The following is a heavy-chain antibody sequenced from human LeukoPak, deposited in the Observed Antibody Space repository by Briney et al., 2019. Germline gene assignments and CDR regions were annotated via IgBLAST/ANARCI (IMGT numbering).Heavy chain of an antibody. CDR1: GGTFSNYA. J-gene: IGHJ4*02. CDR2: IIPILGIA. Sequence: SVKVSCKASGGTFSNYAISWVRQAPGQGLEWMGRIIPILGIANYAQKFQGRVTITADKSTSTAYMELSSLRSEDTAVYYCARGFYGSGSYYSDYWGQGTLVTVSS. V-gene: IGHV1-69*04. D-gene: IGHD3-10*01. CDR3: ARGFYGSGSYYSDY.